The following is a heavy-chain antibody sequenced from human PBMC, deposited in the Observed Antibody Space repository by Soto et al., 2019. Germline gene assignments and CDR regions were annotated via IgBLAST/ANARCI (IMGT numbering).Heavy chain of an antibody. CDR2: IGRDGRKQ. CDR3: TRADVYTDNGFDY. CDR1: GFTFSGHG. D-gene: IGHD1-1*01. J-gene: IGHJ4*02. Sequence: QVQLVESGGGVVQPGSSLRLLCEASGFTFSGHGMHWVRQAPGKGLEWLAVIGRDGRKQAYADSVKGRFTISRDNSKNTLYLQMNSLRDEDTAVYYCTRADVYTDNGFDYWGLGTLLTVSS. V-gene: IGHV3-33*01.